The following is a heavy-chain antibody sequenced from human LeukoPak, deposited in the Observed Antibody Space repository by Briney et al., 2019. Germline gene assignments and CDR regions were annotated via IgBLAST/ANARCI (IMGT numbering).Heavy chain of an antibody. V-gene: IGHV3-23*01. J-gene: IGHJ4*02. CDR2: ISGGGDNK. CDR3: PKESPHFHY. CDR1: GFTFSNYG. Sequence: GGSLRLSCAASGFTFSNYGMNWVRQAPGKGLEWVATISGGGDNKYYVDSVKGRFTISRDNSKNTLYLQMNSLRAEDTAIFYCPKESPHFHYWGQGTLVTVSS.